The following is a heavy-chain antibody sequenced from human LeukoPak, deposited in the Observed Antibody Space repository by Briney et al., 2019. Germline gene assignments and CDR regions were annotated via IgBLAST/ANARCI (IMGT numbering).Heavy chain of an antibody. D-gene: IGHD2-15*01. CDR3: ARRHGRCSDGSCYYPDY. CDR2: MNPNSGDT. V-gene: IGHV1-8*01. Sequence: ASVKVSCKASGYTFTSYDINWVRQATGQGLEWMGWMNPNSGDTGYAQKFQGRVTMTRNSSITTAYMELSSLRSEDTAVYYCARRHGRCSDGSCYYPDYWGQGTLVTVSS. J-gene: IGHJ4*02. CDR1: GYTFTSYD.